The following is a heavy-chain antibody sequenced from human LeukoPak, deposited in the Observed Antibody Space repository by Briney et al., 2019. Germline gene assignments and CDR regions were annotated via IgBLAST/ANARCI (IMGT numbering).Heavy chain of an antibody. Sequence: GASVKVSCKASGYTFTSYAMHWVRQAPGQRLEWMGWINAGNGNTKYSQEFQGRVTITRDTSASTAYMELSSLRSEDMAVYYCARGRRMTTVTTWGYYYYMDVWGKGTTVTVSS. CDR1: GYTFTSYA. CDR2: INAGNGNT. CDR3: ARGRRMTTVTTWGYYYYMDV. J-gene: IGHJ6*03. D-gene: IGHD4-17*01. V-gene: IGHV1-3*03.